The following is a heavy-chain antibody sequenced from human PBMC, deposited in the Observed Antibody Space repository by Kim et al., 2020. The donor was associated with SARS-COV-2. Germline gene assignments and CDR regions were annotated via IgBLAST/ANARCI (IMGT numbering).Heavy chain of an antibody. Sequence: SVKVSCKASGGTFSSYAISWVRQAPGQGLEWMGGIIPIFGTANYAQKFQGRVTITADESTSTAYMELSSLRSEDTAVYYCSRGWDPILGSLAPYYYYGMDVWGQGTKVTVSS. CDR3: SRGWDPILGSLAPYYYYGMDV. V-gene: IGHV1-69*13. D-gene: IGHD1-26*01. CDR2: IIPIFGTA. CDR1: GGTFSSYA. J-gene: IGHJ6*02.